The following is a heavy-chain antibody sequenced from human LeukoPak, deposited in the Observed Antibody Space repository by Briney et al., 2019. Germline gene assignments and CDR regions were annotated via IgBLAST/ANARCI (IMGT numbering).Heavy chain of an antibody. CDR2: ISSSSSYI. Sequence: GGSLRLSCAAFGFTFSSYSMNWVRQAPGKGREWVSSISSSSSYIYYADSVKGRFTISRDNAKNSLYLQMNSLRAEDTAVYYCARMGAAATGVDPWGQGTLVTVSS. V-gene: IGHV3-21*01. D-gene: IGHD6-13*01. CDR3: ARMGAAATGVDP. J-gene: IGHJ5*02. CDR1: GFTFSSYS.